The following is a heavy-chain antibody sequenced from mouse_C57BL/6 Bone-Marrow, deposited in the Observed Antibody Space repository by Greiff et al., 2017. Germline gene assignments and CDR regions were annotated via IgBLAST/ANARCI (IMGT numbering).Heavy chain of an antibody. CDR3: ASLVRTYAMDY. Sequence: ESGPGLVKPSQSLSLTCSVTGYSITSGYYWNWIRQFPGNKLEWMGYISYDGSNNYNPSLKNRISITRDTSKNQFFLKLNSVTTEDTATYYCASLVRTYAMDYWGQGTSVTVSS. CDR2: ISYDGSN. D-gene: IGHD2-5*01. V-gene: IGHV3-6*01. J-gene: IGHJ4*01. CDR1: GYSITSGYY.